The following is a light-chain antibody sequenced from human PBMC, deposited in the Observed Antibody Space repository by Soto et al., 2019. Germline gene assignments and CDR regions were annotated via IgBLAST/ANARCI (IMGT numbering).Light chain of an antibody. CDR1: QSISSY. V-gene: IGKV1-39*01. CDR2: AAS. J-gene: IGKJ4*01. Sequence: DIQMTQSPSSLSASVGDRVTITCRASQSISSYLNWYQQKPGKAPKLLIYAASSLQSGVPSRFSGSGSVTDFTPTISSLQPEDFATYYCQQSYSTPITFGGGTKVEIK. CDR3: QQSYSTPIT.